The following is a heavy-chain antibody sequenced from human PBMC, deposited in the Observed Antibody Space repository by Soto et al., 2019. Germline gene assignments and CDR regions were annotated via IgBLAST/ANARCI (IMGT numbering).Heavy chain of an antibody. D-gene: IGHD1-26*01. CDR2: ISYDGSNK. CDR3: ARTPRGQWELPYYYYGMDV. J-gene: IGHJ6*02. CDR1: GFPFSSYA. V-gene: IGHV3-30-3*01. Sequence: QVQLVESGGGVVQPGRSLRLSCAASGFPFSSYAMHWVRQAPGKGLEWGAVISYDGSNKYYADSVKGRFTISRYNSKNTLYLQMNSLRAEDTAVYYCARTPRGQWELPYYYYGMDVWGQGTTVTVSS.